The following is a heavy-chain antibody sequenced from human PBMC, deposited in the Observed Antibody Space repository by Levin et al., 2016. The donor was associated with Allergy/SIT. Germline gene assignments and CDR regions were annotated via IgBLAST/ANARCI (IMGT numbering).Heavy chain of an antibody. CDR1: GDSISDFF. D-gene: IGHD6-25*01. Sequence: GSLRLSCTVSGDSISDFFWTWIRQPPGKGLEWIGYIYYDGSTNYNPSLKSRATISRDTSKNRIFLKLTSVTAADTAVYYCAREGVGQRPLDYWGQGTLVSVSS. CDR2: IYYDGST. CDR3: AREGVGQRPLDY. J-gene: IGHJ4*02. V-gene: IGHV4-59*01.